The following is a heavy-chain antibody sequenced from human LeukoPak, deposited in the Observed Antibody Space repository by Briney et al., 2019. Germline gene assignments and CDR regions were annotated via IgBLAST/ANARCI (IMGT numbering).Heavy chain of an antibody. V-gene: IGHV4-34*01. J-gene: IGHJ4*02. CDR3: ARAAPRTTVTTSLTLGGSYFDY. D-gene: IGHD4-17*01. Sequence: SETLSLTCAVYGGSFSGYYWSWIRQPPGKGLEWIGEINHSGSTNYNPSLKSRVTISVDTSKNQFSLKLSSVTAADTAVYYCARAAPRTTVTTSLTLGGSYFDYWGQGTLVTVSS. CDR2: INHSGST. CDR1: GGSFSGYY.